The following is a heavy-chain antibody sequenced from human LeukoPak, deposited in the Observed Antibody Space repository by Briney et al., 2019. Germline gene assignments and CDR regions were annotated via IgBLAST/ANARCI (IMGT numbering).Heavy chain of an antibody. CDR3: ARDKRSGSYYGGAFDI. V-gene: IGHV3-30*04. D-gene: IGHD1-26*01. CDR1: GFTFSNYA. J-gene: IGHJ3*02. Sequence: PGRSLRLSCAASGFTFSNYAMHWVRQTPGKGLELVAVISYDETNKYYADSVKGRFTISRDNSKNTLYLQMNSLRAEDTAVYYCARDKRSGSYYGGAFDIWGQGTMVTVSS. CDR2: ISYDETNK.